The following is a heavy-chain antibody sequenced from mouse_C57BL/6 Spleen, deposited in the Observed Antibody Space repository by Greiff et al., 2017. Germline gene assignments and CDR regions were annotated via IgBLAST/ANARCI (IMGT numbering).Heavy chain of an antibody. V-gene: IGHV1-63*01. Sequence: QVQLKESGAELVRPGTSVKMSCKASGYTFTNYWIGWAKQRPGHGLEWIGDIYPGGGYTNYNEKFKGKATLTADKSSSTAYMQFSSLTSEDSAIYYGARRYGSSYDYAMDYWGQGTSVTVSS. CDR3: ARRYGSSYDYAMDY. D-gene: IGHD1-1*01. J-gene: IGHJ4*01. CDR2: IYPGGGYT. CDR1: GYTFTNYW.